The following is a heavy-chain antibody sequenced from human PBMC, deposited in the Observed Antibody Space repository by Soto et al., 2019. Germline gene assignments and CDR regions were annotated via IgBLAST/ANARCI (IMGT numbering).Heavy chain of an antibody. J-gene: IGHJ6*03. Sequence: EVQLVESGGGLVQPGGSLRLSCAASGFTVSSNYMSWVRQAPGKGLEWVSVIYSGGSTYYADSVKGRFTISRDNSKNTLYLQMNSLRAEDTAVYYCARGGMDTAMVFYYYYYMDVWGKGTTVTVSS. D-gene: IGHD5-18*01. CDR3: ARGGMDTAMVFYYYYYMDV. CDR2: IYSGGST. V-gene: IGHV3-66*01. CDR1: GFTVSSNY.